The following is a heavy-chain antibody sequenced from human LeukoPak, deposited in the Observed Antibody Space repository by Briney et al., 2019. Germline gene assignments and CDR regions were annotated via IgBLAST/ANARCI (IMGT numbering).Heavy chain of an antibody. D-gene: IGHD3-9*01. CDR3: ARGGYDILTGYYIDY. CDR1: GYTFTGYY. J-gene: IGHJ4*02. CDR2: INPNSGGT. Sequence: ASVKVSCKASGYTFTGYYMHWVRQAPGQGLEWMGWINPNSGGTNYAQKFQGRVTMTRDTSISTAYMELSSLRSEDTAVYYCARGGYDILTGYYIDYWGQGTLVTVSS. V-gene: IGHV1-2*02.